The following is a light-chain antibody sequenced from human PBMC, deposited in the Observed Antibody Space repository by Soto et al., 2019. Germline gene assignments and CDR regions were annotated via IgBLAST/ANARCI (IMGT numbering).Light chain of an antibody. Sequence: SYELTQPPSVSVAPGQTARITCGGNNIGTKSVHWYQQKPGQGPVVVVYDGSDRPSGIPERFSGSTSGNTATLTISRVEAGDEADYYCQVWDTTSDLPVFGTATQLTVL. V-gene: IGLV3-21*02. CDR2: DGS. J-gene: IGLJ1*01. CDR3: QVWDTTSDLPV. CDR1: NIGTKS.